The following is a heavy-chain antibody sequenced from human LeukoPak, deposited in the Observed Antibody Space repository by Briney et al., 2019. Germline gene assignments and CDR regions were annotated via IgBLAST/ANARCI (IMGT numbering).Heavy chain of an antibody. D-gene: IGHD4-17*01. CDR1: SGSISNSNYY. CDR2: IFYDGSP. Sequence: SETLSLTCTVSSGSISNSNYYWGWIRQPPGKGLEWIGSIFYDGSPNYNPSLKSRVTMSVDTSKNQFSLKLSSVTAADTAVYYCARERTTVTNWFDPWGQGTLVTVSS. V-gene: IGHV4-39*07. CDR3: ARERTTVTNWFDP. J-gene: IGHJ5*02.